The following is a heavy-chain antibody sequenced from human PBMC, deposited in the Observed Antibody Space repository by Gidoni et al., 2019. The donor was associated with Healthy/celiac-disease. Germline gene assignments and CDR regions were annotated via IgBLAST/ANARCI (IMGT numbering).Heavy chain of an antibody. CDR1: GFTFSSYW. Sequence: EVQLVESGGGLVQPGGSLRLYCAASGFTFSSYWMSWVRQAPGKGLEGVANIKQDGSEKYYVDSVKGRFTISRDNAKNSLYLQMNRLRAEETAVYYCARDYCSGGSCYAEYYYYGMDVWGQGTTVTVSS. J-gene: IGHJ6*02. V-gene: IGHV3-7*01. CDR2: IKQDGSEK. CDR3: ARDYCSGGSCYAEYYYYGMDV. D-gene: IGHD2-15*01.